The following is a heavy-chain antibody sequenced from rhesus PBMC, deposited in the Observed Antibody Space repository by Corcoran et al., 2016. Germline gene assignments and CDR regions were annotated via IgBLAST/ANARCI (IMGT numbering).Heavy chain of an antibody. V-gene: IGHV4-173*01. D-gene: IGHD2-15*01. Sequence: QLQLQESGPGLVKPSETLSLTCAVSGVSSRSNYWSWLRPPPGKGLEWIGRISGSGGSTDYNPSLKSRVTISTDTAKNQFSLKLSSVTAADTAVYYCARLCSSTYCSSAVYWGQGVLVTVSS. CDR1: GVSSRSNY. CDR3: ARLCSSTYCSSAVY. J-gene: IGHJ4*01. CDR2: ISGSGGST.